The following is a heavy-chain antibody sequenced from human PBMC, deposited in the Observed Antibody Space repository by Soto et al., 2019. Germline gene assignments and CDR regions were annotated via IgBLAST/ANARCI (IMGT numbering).Heavy chain of an antibody. CDR2: IYYSGST. CDR1: GGSISSYY. CDR3: SYSGYDLEELHYYYYMDV. V-gene: IGHV4-59*08. Sequence: PSETLSLTCTVSGGSISSYYWSWIRQPPGKGLEWIGYIYYSGSTNYNPSLKSRVTISVDTSKNQFSLKLSSVTAADTAVYYCSYSGYDLEELHYYYYMDVWGKGTTVTGSS. D-gene: IGHD5-12*01. J-gene: IGHJ6*03.